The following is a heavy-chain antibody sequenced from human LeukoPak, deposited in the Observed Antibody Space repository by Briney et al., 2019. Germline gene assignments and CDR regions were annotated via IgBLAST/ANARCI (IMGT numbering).Heavy chain of an antibody. J-gene: IGHJ4*02. D-gene: IGHD6-13*01. CDR2: IYYSGST. Sequence: SETLSLTCTVSGGSVNSGSYYWNWIRQPPGKGLEWIGYIYYSGSTNYNPSLKSRVTISVDTSKNQFSLKLSSVTAADTAVYYCARAGGSSWRGREILDYWGQGTLVTVSS. CDR1: GGSVNSGSYY. CDR3: ARAGGSSWRGREILDY. V-gene: IGHV4-61*01.